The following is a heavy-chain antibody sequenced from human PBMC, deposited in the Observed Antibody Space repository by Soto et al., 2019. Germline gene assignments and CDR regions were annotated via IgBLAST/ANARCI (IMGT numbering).Heavy chain of an antibody. CDR2: ISAYKGNT. D-gene: IGHD3-10*01. CDR3: SRAGAYGSFYFFDY. J-gene: IGHJ4*02. Sequence: ASVKVSCKASGYSFSNFGFTWVRQAPGQGLEWMRWISAYKGNTDLAQKFQGRVTMTTDTSTSTAYMELWYLTSDDTAVYYCSRAGAYGSFYFFDYWGQGTLVTVSS. CDR1: GYSFSNFG. V-gene: IGHV1-18*01.